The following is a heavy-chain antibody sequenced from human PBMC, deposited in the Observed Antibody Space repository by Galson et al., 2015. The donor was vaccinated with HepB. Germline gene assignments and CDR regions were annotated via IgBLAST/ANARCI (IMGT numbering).Heavy chain of an antibody. CDR2: IYSGGST. CDR3: ARLVVTATPSWFDP. CDR1: GFTVSSNY. D-gene: IGHD2-21*02. Sequence: SLRLSCAASGFTVSSNYMSWVRQAPGKGLEWVSVIYSGGSTYYADSVKGRFTISRDNSKNTLYLQMNSLRAEDTAVYYCARLVVTATPSWFDPWGQGTLVTVSS. V-gene: IGHV3-53*01. J-gene: IGHJ5*02.